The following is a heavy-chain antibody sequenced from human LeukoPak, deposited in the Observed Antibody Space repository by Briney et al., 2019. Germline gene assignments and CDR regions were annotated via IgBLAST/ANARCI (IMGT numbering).Heavy chain of an antibody. V-gene: IGHV3-21*01. D-gene: IGHD6-13*01. CDR1: GFTFSSYA. Sequence: PGGSLRLSCAASGFTFSSYAMSWVRQAPGKGLEWVSSISSSSSYIYYADSVKGRFTISRDNAKNSLYLQMNSLRAEDTAVYYCARVRAAAPDAFDIWGQGTMVTVSS. CDR2: ISSSSSYI. J-gene: IGHJ3*02. CDR3: ARVRAAAPDAFDI.